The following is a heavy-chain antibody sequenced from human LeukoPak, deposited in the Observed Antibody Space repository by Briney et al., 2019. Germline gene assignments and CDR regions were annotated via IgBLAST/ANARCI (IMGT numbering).Heavy chain of an antibody. D-gene: IGHD6-19*01. CDR3: AKDQWLVPYYYGMDV. CDR2: ISYDGSNK. Sequence: GGSLRLSCAASGFTFSSCGMHWVRQAPGKGLEWVAVISYDGSNKYYADSVKGRFTISRDNSKNTLYLQMNSLRAEDTAVYYCAKDQWLVPYYYGMDVWGQGTTVTVSS. J-gene: IGHJ6*02. V-gene: IGHV3-30*18. CDR1: GFTFSSCG.